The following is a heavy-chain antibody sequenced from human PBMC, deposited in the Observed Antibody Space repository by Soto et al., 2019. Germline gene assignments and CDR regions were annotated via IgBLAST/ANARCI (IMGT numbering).Heavy chain of an antibody. CDR3: ARENQQWLGHYYYYGMDV. CDR1: GGSISSGDYY. J-gene: IGHJ6*02. V-gene: IGHV4-30-4*01. D-gene: IGHD6-19*01. CDR2: IYYSGST. Sequence: QVQLQESGPGLVKPSQTLSLTCTVSGGSISSGDYYWSWIRQPPGKGLEWIGYIYYSGSTYYNPSLKSRVTISVDTSKNQFSLKLSSVTAADTAVYYCARENQQWLGHYYYYGMDVWGQGTTVTVSS.